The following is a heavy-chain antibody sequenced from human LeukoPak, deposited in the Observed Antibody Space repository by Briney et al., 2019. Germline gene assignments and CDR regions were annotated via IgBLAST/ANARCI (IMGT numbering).Heavy chain of an antibody. CDR2: IYYSGST. CDR3: AREWFITGTTFLFDP. J-gene: IGHJ5*02. CDR1: GGSISSGGYY. V-gene: IGHV4-31*03. Sequence: SQTLSLTCTVSGGSISSGGYYWSWIRQHPGKGLEWIGYIYYSGSTYYSPSLKSRVTISVDTSKNQFSLKLSSVTAADTAVYYCAREWFITGTTFLFDPWGQGTLVTVSS. D-gene: IGHD1-20*01.